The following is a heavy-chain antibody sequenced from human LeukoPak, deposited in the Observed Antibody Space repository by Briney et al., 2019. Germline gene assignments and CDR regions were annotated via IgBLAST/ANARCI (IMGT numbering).Heavy chain of an antibody. Sequence: TSETLSLTCTVSGGSISSSSYYWGWIRQPPGKGLEWIGSIYYSGSTYYNPSLKSRVTISVDTSKNQFSLKLSSVTAADTAVYYCARVKDSSGWYDPPNYYMDVWGKGTTVTVSS. V-gene: IGHV4-39*07. J-gene: IGHJ6*03. CDR1: GGSISSSSYY. D-gene: IGHD6-19*01. CDR2: IYYSGST. CDR3: ARVKDSSGWYDPPNYYMDV.